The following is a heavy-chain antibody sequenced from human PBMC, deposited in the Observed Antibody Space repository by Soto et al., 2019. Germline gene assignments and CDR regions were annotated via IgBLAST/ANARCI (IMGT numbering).Heavy chain of an antibody. V-gene: IGHV4-39*01. CDR3: AGFVVPASRNSDFDY. CDR2: IYYSGST. Sequence: LSRTCTGSGISVSTSDYYWGWVRQPPGKGLDWIGNIYYSGSTFYNPSLRSRVTLSVDTSKNQFSLRLNSVTAADTAVYFCAGFVVPASRNSDFDYWGQGTLVTVSS. D-gene: IGHD2-15*01. CDR1: GISVSTSDYY. J-gene: IGHJ4*02.